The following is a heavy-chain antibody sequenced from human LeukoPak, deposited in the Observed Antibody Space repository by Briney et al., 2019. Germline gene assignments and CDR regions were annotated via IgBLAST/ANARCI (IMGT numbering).Heavy chain of an antibody. CDR1: GFTFSDYW. Sequence: GSLRLACAASGFTFSDYWMHWVRQAPGKGLVWVSRVNSDGSTTSYADSVKGRISISRDNAKNTLYLQMNSLRAEDTAVYYCAREEITVTDAFDIWSLGTMVTVSS. CDR3: AREEITVTDAFDI. V-gene: IGHV3-74*01. CDR2: VNSDGSTT. D-gene: IGHD4-17*01. J-gene: IGHJ3*02.